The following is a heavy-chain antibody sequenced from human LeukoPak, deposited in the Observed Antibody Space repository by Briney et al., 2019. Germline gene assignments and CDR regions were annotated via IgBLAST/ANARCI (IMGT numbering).Heavy chain of an antibody. CDR1: GFTFSSYA. J-gene: IGHJ5*02. D-gene: IGHD6-19*01. Sequence: GGSLRLSCAASGFTFSSYAMSWVRQAPGKGLEWVSAISGSGGSTYYADSVKGRFTISRDNSKNTLYLQMNSLRAEDTAVYYCAKDHSDWYYPPQPSAPWGQGTLVTVSS. CDR2: ISGSGGST. V-gene: IGHV3-23*01. CDR3: AKDHSDWYYPPQPSAP.